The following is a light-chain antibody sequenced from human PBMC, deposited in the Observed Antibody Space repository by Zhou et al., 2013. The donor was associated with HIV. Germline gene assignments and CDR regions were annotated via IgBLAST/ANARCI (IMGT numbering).Light chain of an antibody. CDR1: QSVSSN. J-gene: IGKJ5*01. CDR2: GAS. V-gene: IGKV3D-15*01. CDR3: QQRYSWPIT. Sequence: EIVMTQSPATLSVSPGERATLSCRASQSVSSNLAWYQQKPGQAPRLLIYGASIRATGIPPRFSGSGSGTDFTLTISGLEPEDFAIYYCQQRYSWPITFGQGTRLEIK.